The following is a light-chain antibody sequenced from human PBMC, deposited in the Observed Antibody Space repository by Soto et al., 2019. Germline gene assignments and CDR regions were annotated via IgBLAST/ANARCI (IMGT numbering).Light chain of an antibody. J-gene: IGLJ1*01. V-gene: IGLV2-14*01. CDR1: SRDVGGYNY. CDR2: GVT. CDR3: SSYTSASTLLYL. Sequence: QSALTQPASVSGSPGQSITISCTGTSRDVGGYNYVSWYQQHPGIAPKLLIYGVTNRPSGVSPRCSGSKSGNTASLTISGLQAEDEADYHCSSYTSASTLLYLFGTGTKVTVL.